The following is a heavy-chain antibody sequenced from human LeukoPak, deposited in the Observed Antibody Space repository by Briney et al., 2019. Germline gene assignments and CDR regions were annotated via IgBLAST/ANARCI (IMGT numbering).Heavy chain of an antibody. CDR1: GFTFSSYW. Sequence: GGSLRLSCAASGFTFSSYWMTWVRQAPGKGLEWVANIKQDGSEKYYVASVKGRFTISRDNSKNTLYLQMNSLRAEDTAVYYCARGAAGGYYMDVWGKGTTVTVSS. CDR2: IKQDGSEK. D-gene: IGHD6-13*01. V-gene: IGHV3-7*01. J-gene: IGHJ6*03. CDR3: ARGAAGGYYMDV.